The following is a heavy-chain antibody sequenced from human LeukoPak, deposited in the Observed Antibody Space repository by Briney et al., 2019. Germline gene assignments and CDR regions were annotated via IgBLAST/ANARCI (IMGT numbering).Heavy chain of an antibody. D-gene: IGHD2-2*01. CDR1: GGSLRSYY. CDR3: ARHGRGVYCTSTSCHSIDY. CDR2: IYYSGSS. Sequence: SETLSLTCTISGGSLRSYYWTWIRQSPGKGLEWIGYIYYSGSSSYNPSLKSRVTISVDTSKNQFSLKLNSVTAADTAMYYCARHGRGVYCTSTSCHSIDYWGQGTLVTVSS. V-gene: IGHV4-59*08. J-gene: IGHJ4*02.